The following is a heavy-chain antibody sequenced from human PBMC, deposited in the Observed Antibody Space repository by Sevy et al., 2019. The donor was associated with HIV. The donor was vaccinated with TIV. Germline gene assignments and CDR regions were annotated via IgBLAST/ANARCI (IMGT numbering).Heavy chain of an antibody. J-gene: IGHJ5*01. V-gene: IGHV4-39*01. CDR2: IYYSGST. Sequence: SDTLSLTCTVSGGSISSSSYYWGWIRQPPGKGLEWIGSIYYSGSTYYNPSLKSRVTISVDTSKNQFSLKLSSVTAADTAVYYCARRGGDGYNPFDFWGQGTLVTVSS. CDR1: GGSISSSSYY. CDR3: ARRGGDGYNPFDF. D-gene: IGHD5-12*01.